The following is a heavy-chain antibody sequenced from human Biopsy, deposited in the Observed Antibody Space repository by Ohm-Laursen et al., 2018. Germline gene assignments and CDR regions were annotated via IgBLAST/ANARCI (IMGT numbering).Heavy chain of an antibody. CDR2: ISSSGSTI. Sequence: SLRLSCSASGFTFSSYEMNWVRQAPGKGLEWVSYISSSGSTIYYADSLKGRFTISRDNAQNSLYLQMNSLRAEETAVYYCAKPADSYGSEFYFDYWGQGTLVTVSS. V-gene: IGHV3-48*03. J-gene: IGHJ4*02. CDR3: AKPADSYGSEFYFDY. CDR1: GFTFSSYE. D-gene: IGHD1-14*01.